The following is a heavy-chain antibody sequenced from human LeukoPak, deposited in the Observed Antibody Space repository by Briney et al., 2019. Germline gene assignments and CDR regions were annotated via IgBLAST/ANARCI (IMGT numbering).Heavy chain of an antibody. Sequence: GGSLRLSCAAPGFIFSSYWMTWVRQAPGKGLEWVANIKQDGSEKYYVDSVKGRFTISRDNAKNSLYLQMNSLRAEDTAVYYCVLGDSLDYWGQGTLVTVSS. CDR1: GFIFSSYW. CDR2: IKQDGSEK. J-gene: IGHJ4*02. V-gene: IGHV3-7*01. D-gene: IGHD2-21*02. CDR3: VLGDSLDY.